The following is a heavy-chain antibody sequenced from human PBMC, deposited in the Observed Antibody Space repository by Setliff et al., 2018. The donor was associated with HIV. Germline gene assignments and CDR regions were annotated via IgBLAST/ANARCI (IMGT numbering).Heavy chain of an antibody. J-gene: IGHJ3*02. D-gene: IGHD6-13*01. Sequence: ASVKVSCKASGYTFTSYGISWVRQAPGQGLEWMGWISAYNGNTNYAQKLRGRVTMTTDTSTSTAYMELRSLRSDDTAVYYCARSIAAAQGGAFDIWGQGTMVTVSS. CDR2: ISAYNGNT. CDR1: GYTFTSYG. CDR3: ARSIAAAQGGAFDI. V-gene: IGHV1-18*01.